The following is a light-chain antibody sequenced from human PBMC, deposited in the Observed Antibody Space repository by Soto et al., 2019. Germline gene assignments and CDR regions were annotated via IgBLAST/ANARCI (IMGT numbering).Light chain of an antibody. CDR3: SSYTNSNTV. V-gene: IGLV2-14*01. CDR1: SSDVGDYNY. Sequence: QSVLTQPASMSGSPGQSITISCTGTSSDVGDYNYVSWYQQHPGKAPKLMIYEVSNRPSGVSNRFSGSKSGNTASLTISGLQDEDEADYYCSSYTNSNTVFGGGTKLTVL. J-gene: IGLJ3*02. CDR2: EVS.